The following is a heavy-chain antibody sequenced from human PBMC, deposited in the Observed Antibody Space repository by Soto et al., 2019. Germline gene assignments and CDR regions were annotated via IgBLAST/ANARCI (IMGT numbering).Heavy chain of an antibody. CDR1: GGSFSGYY. V-gene: IGHV4-34*01. Sequence: SETLSLTCAVYGGSFSGYYWSWIRQPPGKGLEWIGEINHSGSTNYNPSLKSRVTISVDTSKNQFSLKLSSVTAADTAVYYCARGRLRKAAAGYYYYYYGMDVRGQGTTVTVSS. D-gene: IGHD6-13*01. CDR3: ARGRLRKAAAGYYYYYYGMDV. CDR2: INHSGST. J-gene: IGHJ6*02.